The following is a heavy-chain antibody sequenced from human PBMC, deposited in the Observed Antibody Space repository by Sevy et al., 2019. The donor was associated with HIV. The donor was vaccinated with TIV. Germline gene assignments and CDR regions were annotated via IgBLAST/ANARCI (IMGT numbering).Heavy chain of an antibody. Sequence: GESLKISCAASGFNFINYGMSWVRQAPGKGLEWASVISGSGDTTNYADSVKGRFVISRDNSKNTMYLQLNSLRAEDTAVYYCAVAIRVALVVPSPGYGMDVWGHGTSVTVSS. V-gene: IGHV3-23*01. CDR3: AVAIRVALVVPSPGYGMDV. CDR1: GFNFINYG. J-gene: IGHJ6*02. CDR2: ISGSGDTT. D-gene: IGHD2-15*01.